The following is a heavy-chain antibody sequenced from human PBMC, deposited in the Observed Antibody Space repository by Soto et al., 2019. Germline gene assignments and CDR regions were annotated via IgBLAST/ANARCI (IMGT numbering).Heavy chain of an antibody. CDR3: ARDPYGDYANWFDP. J-gene: IGHJ5*02. V-gene: IGHV3-30-3*01. CDR2: ISYDGSNK. Sequence: WGSLRLSCAASGFTFSSYAMHWVRQAPGKGLEWVAVISYDGSNKYYADSVKGRFTISRDNSKNTLYLQMNSLRAEDTAVYYCARDPYGDYANWFDPWGQGTLVTVSS. CDR1: GFTFSSYA. D-gene: IGHD4-17*01.